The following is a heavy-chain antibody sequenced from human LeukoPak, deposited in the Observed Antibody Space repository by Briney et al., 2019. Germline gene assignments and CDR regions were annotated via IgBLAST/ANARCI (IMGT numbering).Heavy chain of an antibody. V-gene: IGHV3-23*01. CDR2: ISGSGGST. J-gene: IGHJ5*02. CDR3: ARLPVYCSSTSCYRNWFDP. D-gene: IGHD2-2*01. CDR1: GFTFSSYA. Sequence: GGSLRLSCAASGFTFSSYAMSWVRQAPGKGLEWVSAISGSGGSTYYADSVKGRFTISRDNSKNTLYLQMNSLRAEDTAVYYCARLPVYCSSTSCYRNWFDPWGQGTLVTVSS.